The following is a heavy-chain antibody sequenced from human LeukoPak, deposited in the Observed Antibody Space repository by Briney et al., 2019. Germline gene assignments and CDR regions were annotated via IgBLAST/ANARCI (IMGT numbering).Heavy chain of an antibody. J-gene: IGHJ4*02. V-gene: IGHV4-61*02. CDR3: ARDREVYGSGSDYSHLDY. CDR2: IYTSGST. CDR1: GGSISSGSYY. D-gene: IGHD3-10*01. Sequence: SETLSLNCTVSGGSISSGSYYWSWIRQPAGRGLEWIGRIYTSGSTNNNPSLDTRATISINTTKNQFSLKLSSVTAAGTAVYYCARDREVYGSGSDYSHLDYWGQGTLVTVSS.